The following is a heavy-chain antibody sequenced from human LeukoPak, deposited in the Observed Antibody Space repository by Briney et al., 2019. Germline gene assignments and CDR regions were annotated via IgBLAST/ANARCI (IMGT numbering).Heavy chain of an antibody. CDR2: IKQDGSDK. Sequence: GGSLRLSCAASGFTFSDYYMSWIRQAPGKGLEWVANIKQDGSDKKYVDSVKGRFTISRDNAKNSLYLQMDSLRDEDTAVYYCARGGGDYWGQGTLVTVTS. D-gene: IGHD1-26*01. CDR1: GFTFSDYY. CDR3: ARGGGDY. J-gene: IGHJ4*02. V-gene: IGHV3-7*01.